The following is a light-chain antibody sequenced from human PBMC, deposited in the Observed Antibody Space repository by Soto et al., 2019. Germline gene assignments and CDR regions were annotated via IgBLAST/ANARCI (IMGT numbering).Light chain of an antibody. J-gene: IGLJ1*01. V-gene: IGLV3-1*01. CDR1: KLGDKY. CDR3: QAWDSSLGV. Sequence: SYELTQPPSVSVSPGQTASITCSGDKLGDKYACWYQQKPGQSPVLVIYQDSKRPSGIPERFSGSNSGNTATLTISGTQAMDEADYDCQAWDSSLGVFGTGTKLTVL. CDR2: QDS.